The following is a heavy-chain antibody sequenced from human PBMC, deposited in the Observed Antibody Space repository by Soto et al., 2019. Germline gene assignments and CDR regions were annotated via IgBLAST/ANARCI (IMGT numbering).Heavy chain of an antibody. CDR1: GGSISSSSYY. CDR3: ARSYSSSSVHYYSYYGMDV. J-gene: IGHJ6*02. CDR2: IYYSGST. D-gene: IGHD6-6*01. V-gene: IGHV4-39*01. Sequence: QLQLQESGPGLVKPSETLSLTCTVSGGSISSSSYYWGWIRQPPGKGLEWIGSIYYSGSTYYNPSLKSRVTISVDTSKNQFSLKLSSVTAADTAVYYCARSYSSSSVHYYSYYGMDVWGQGTTVTVSS.